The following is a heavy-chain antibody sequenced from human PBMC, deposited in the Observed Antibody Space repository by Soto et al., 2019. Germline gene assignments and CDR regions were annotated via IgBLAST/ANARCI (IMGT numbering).Heavy chain of an antibody. CDR1: GFTFTSYG. CDR3: AKDRRVRGFNGMDV. J-gene: IGHJ6*02. CDR2: ISYDGGNK. D-gene: IGHD3-10*01. V-gene: IGHV3-30*18. Sequence: QVQLVESGGGVVQPGRSLRLSCAASGFTFTSYGMHWVRQAPGKGLEWVAVISYDGGNKDYADSVKGRFTISRDNSKNTLYLQMNSLRAEDTAVYHCAKDRRVRGFNGMDVWGQGTTVTVSS.